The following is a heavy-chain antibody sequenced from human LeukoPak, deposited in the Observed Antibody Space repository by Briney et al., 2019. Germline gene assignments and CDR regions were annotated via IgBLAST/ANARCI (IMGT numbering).Heavy chain of an antibody. CDR2: ISGSGDNT. D-gene: IGHD2-15*01. CDR3: AKGTPSYCSGGSCYSDYFDY. J-gene: IGHJ4*02. Sequence: GGSLRLSCAASGFTFSSHAMTWVRQAPGKGLEWVSAISGSGDNTYYADSVKGRFTISRDNSKNTLYLQMNSLRAEDTAVYYCAKGTPSYCSGGSCYSDYFDYWGQGTLVTVSS. CDR1: GFTFSSHA. V-gene: IGHV3-23*01.